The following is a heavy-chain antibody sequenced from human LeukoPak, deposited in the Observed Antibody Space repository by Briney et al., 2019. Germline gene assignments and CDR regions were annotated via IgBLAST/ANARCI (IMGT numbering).Heavy chain of an antibody. Sequence: SDTLSLTCAVYGGSFSGYYWSWIRQPPGKGLEWIGGINHSGSTNYNPSLTSRVTIPVDTSKNQFSLKLSSVTAADTAVYYCARLSIAAGGDWGQGTLVTVSS. J-gene: IGHJ4*02. CDR1: GGSFSGYY. D-gene: IGHD6-13*01. V-gene: IGHV4-34*01. CDR2: INHSGST. CDR3: ARLSIAAGGD.